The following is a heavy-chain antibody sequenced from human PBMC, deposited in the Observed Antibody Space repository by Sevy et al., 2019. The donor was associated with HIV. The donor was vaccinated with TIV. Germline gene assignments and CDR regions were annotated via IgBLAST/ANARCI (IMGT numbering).Heavy chain of an antibody. Sequence: GSLRLSCAASGFNISSNYLSWVRQAPGKGLEWVSVIYGNNSTYYTVFVKGRFTISRDNSKNTLYLQMNSLRIEDTAIYYCARGEQWLSLNYWGQGTLVTVSS. J-gene: IGHJ4*02. CDR2: IYGNNST. V-gene: IGHV3-53*01. CDR3: ARGEQWLSLNY. CDR1: GFNISSNY. D-gene: IGHD6-19*01.